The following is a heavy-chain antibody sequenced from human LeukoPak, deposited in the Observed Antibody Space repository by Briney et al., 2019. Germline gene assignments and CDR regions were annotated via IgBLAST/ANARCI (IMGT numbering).Heavy chain of an antibody. CDR3: ARGKAVAGVFDY. CDR2: IYTSGST. D-gene: IGHD6-19*01. CDR1: GGSISSYY. V-gene: IGHV4-4*07. Sequence: PSETLSLTCTVSGGSISSYYWSWIRQPAGKGLEWIGRIYTSGSTNYNPSLKSRVTISVDKSKNQFSLKLSSVTAADTAVYYCARGKAVAGVFDYWGQGTLVTVPS. J-gene: IGHJ4*02.